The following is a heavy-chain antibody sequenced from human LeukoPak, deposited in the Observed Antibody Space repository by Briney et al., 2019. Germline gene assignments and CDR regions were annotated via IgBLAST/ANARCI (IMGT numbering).Heavy chain of an antibody. J-gene: IGHJ4*02. CDR1: GFTFSSYA. V-gene: IGHV3-23*01. Sequence: PGGSLRLSCAASGFTFSSYAVSWVRQAPGKGLEWVSTISGSGGSTYYADSVKGRFTISRDNSKNTVYLQMNSLRAEDTAVYYCARTPGIAVAGTGYFDYWGQGTLVTVSS. CDR2: ISGSGGST. D-gene: IGHD6-19*01. CDR3: ARTPGIAVAGTGYFDY.